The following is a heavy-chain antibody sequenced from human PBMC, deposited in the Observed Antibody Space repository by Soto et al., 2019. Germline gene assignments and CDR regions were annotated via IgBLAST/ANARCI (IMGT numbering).Heavy chain of an antibody. V-gene: IGHV3-23*01. CDR1: GFTFSTHT. CDR3: AKGLDRASLDF. Sequence: EVQLLESGGTLVQPGGSLRLSCVASGFTFSTHTMNWVRQAPGKGLEWVSRLTADSDDTSYADSIKGRFTTSRDNSKNTLYLQMNSLRAEDTAIYYFAKGLDRASLDFWGQGALVTVSS. D-gene: IGHD1-1*01. CDR2: LTADSDDT. J-gene: IGHJ4*02.